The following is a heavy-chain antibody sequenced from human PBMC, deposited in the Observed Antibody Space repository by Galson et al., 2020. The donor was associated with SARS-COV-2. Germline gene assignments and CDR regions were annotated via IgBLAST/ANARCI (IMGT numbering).Heavy chain of an antibody. CDR2: ISANGDYK. J-gene: IGHJ6*02. CDR3: AKDLGDYNRNRVDYGMDV. V-gene: IGHV3-23*01. Sequence: TGGSLRLSCTASGFTFRSYAMSWVRQAPGKGLEWVSSISANGDYKYYPNSVKGRFTISRDDSKNTLYVQMNSLRAEDTALYYCAKDLGDYNRNRVDYGMDVWGQGTTVTVSS. CDR1: GFTFRSYA. D-gene: IGHD4-17*01.